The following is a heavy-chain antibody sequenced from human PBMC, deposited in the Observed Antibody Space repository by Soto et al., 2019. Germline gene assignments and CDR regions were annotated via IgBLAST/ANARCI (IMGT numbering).Heavy chain of an antibody. Sequence: GGSLRFSCAASGFTFSTYAMSWVRQAPGKGLEWVSAISDSGDSAYYADSVKGRFTISRDNSKNTLYLQMTSLRAEDTAVYYCAKAPSGWDGMDVSGAGTTVTV. CDR2: ISDSGDSA. V-gene: IGHV3-23*01. D-gene: IGHD6-19*01. CDR3: AKAPSGWDGMDV. J-gene: IGHJ6*02. CDR1: GFTFSTYA.